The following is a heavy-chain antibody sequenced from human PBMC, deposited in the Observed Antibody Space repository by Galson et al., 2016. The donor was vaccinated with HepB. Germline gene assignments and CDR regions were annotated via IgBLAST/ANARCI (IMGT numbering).Heavy chain of an antibody. CDR3: AIYPSHWIENPFAL. D-gene: IGHD2-2*03. CDR1: GYTFKNFG. Sequence: SLRLSCAASGYTFKNFGMTWVRQAPGKGLEWVSTICGSCGDIDYADSVQGRFTISRDNSKNTLSLQMNSLRAEDTATYYCAIYPSHWIENPFALWGQGTLVTVSS. J-gene: IGHJ4*02. V-gene: IGHV3-23*01. CDR2: ICGSCGDI.